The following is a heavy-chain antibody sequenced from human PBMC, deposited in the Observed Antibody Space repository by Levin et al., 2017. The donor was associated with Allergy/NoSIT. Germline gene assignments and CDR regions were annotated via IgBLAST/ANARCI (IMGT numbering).Heavy chain of an antibody. CDR2: IYWDDDK. D-gene: IGHD3-22*01. CDR3: GRDNRVTMILRGDYHYYGMDV. J-gene: IGHJ6*02. Sequence: KLSGPTLVKPTQTLTLTCTFSGFSLNTRGVGVGWIRQPPGKALEWLALIYWDDDKRYNPSLKTRLTITKDTSKNQVVLTMSNVDPADTGTYYCGRDNRVTMILRGDYHYYGMDVWGQGTTVTVSS. V-gene: IGHV2-5*02. CDR1: GFSLNTRGVG.